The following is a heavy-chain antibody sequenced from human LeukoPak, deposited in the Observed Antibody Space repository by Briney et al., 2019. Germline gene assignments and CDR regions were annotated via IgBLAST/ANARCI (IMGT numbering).Heavy chain of an antibody. CDR3: ARLRKWLADY. D-gene: IGHD6-19*01. J-gene: IGHJ4*02. Sequence: PSETLSLTCTVSGGSISSSSYYWGWIRQPPGKGPEWIGSIYYSGSTYYNPSLKSRVTISVDTSKNQFSLKLSSVTAADTAVYYCARLRKWLADYWGQGTLVTVSS. CDR2: IYYSGST. CDR1: GGSISSSSYY. V-gene: IGHV4-39*01.